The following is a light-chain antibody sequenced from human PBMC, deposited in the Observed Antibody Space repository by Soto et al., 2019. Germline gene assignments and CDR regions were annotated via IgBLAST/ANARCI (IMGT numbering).Light chain of an antibody. Sequence: EIVLTQSPGTLSLSPGERATLSCRASQTITSNFLAWYQQKPGQAPRLLMYVASSRATGIPDRFSGGGSETEFTLTLSRLEPEDFAVYYCQQYGSSPPFTFGPGTKVDIK. CDR3: QQYGSSPPFT. CDR2: VAS. J-gene: IGKJ3*01. CDR1: QTITSNF. V-gene: IGKV3-20*01.